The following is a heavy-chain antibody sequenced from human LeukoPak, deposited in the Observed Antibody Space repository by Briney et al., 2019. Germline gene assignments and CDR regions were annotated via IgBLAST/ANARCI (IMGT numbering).Heavy chain of an antibody. V-gene: IGHV3-23*01. Sequence: GGSLRLSCVASGFGFGNYAMSWVRQAPGKGLQWVSQISGTGGATWYAGFARDRFTISRDNSKKTLYLQMSGLRVEDTAMYYCVKDPRDTYGTNWFVSWGQGTLLIVSS. CDR3: VKDPRDTYGTNWFVS. J-gene: IGHJ5*01. CDR1: GFGFGNYA. D-gene: IGHD2-21*01. CDR2: ISGTGGAT.